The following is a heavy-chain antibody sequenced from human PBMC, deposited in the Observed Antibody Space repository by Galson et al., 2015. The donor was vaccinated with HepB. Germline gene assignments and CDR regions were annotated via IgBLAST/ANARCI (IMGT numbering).Heavy chain of an antibody. CDR1: GYSFTNYA. V-gene: IGHV7-4-1*02. J-gene: IGHJ4*02. D-gene: IGHD6-6*01. CDR3: ARQIEYSSSSGLLDY. Sequence: SVKVSCKASGYSFTNYAINWVRQAPGQGLEWMGWIKTNTGNPTYAQGFTGRFVFSLDTSVSTAYLQISSLKASDTAMYYCARQIEYSSSSGLLDYWGQGTLVTVSS. CDR2: IKTNTGNP.